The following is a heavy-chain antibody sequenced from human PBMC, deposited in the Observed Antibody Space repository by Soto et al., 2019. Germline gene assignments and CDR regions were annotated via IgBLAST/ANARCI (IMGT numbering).Heavy chain of an antibody. D-gene: IGHD6-19*01. V-gene: IGHV3-33*01. CDR3: ARERQWLVRYYGMDV. J-gene: IGHJ6*02. CDR1: GFTFSSYG. Sequence: GGSLRLSCAASGFTFSSYGMHWVRQAPGKGLEWVAVIWYDGSNKYYADSVKGRFTISRDNSKNTLYLQMNSLRAEDTAVYYCARERQWLVRYYGMDVWGQGTTVTVSS. CDR2: IWYDGSNK.